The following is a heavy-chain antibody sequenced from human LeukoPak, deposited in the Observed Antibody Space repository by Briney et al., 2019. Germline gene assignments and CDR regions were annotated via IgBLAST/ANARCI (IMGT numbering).Heavy chain of an antibody. CDR2: INTDGRSA. D-gene: IGHD2-21*02. CDR1: GFTISSYW. CDR3: VRDVWGDRDSYFDY. Sequence: GGSLRLSCAASGFTISSYWMHWVRQVPGKGLVWVARINTDGRSASYAESVKGRFTFSRDDAKNTLYLQMNSLRAEDTAVYYCVRDVWGDRDSYFDYWGQGTLVTDSS. J-gene: IGHJ4*02. V-gene: IGHV3-74*01.